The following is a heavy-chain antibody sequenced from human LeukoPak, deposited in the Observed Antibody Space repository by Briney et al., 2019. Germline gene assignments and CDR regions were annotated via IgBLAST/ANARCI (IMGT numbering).Heavy chain of an antibody. V-gene: IGHV4-39*01. CDR1: GGSLSSGGYY. CDR3: ARQYSSGWPWFDP. D-gene: IGHD6-19*01. J-gene: IGHJ5*02. CDR2: IFYSGSA. Sequence: SETLSLTCTVSGGSLSSGGYYWGWIRQPPGKGLEWIGSIFYSGSAYYNPSLKSRVTISAYTSKNQFSLKLTSVTAADAALYYCARQYSSGWPWFDPWGQGTLVTVSS.